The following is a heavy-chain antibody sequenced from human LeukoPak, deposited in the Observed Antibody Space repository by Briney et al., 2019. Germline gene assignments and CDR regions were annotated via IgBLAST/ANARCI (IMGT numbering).Heavy chain of an antibody. J-gene: IGHJ6*03. CDR3: AKSRGVTGEFYYYYYMDV. D-gene: IGHD3-10*01. V-gene: IGHV3-48*01. CDR2: IDTTSNNI. CDR1: GFDFSTAT. Sequence: PGGSLRLSCTASGFDFSTATMNWVRQAPGKGLECVSHIDTTSNNIYYADSVKGRFTISRDNGKNSLYLLMDNLRVEDTAVYYCAKSRGVTGEFYYYYYMDVWGKGTTVTISS.